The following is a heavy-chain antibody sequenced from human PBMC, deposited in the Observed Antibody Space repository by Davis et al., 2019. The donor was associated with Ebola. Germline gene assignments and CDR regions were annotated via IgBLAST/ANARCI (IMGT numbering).Heavy chain of an antibody. CDR1: GFIFNTYA. CDR2: VSYDGNTQ. J-gene: IGHJ3*02. V-gene: IGHV3-30-3*01. D-gene: IGHD1-7*01. Sequence: GGSLRLSCAASGFIFNTYAMHWVRQAPGRGPEWVAVVSYDGNTQLYADTVMGRFTISRDNSENTLYLQMNSLRSDDTDVYYCVRDIFATIRGTRGAFDIWGQGTMVTVSS. CDR3: VRDIFATIRGTRGAFDI.